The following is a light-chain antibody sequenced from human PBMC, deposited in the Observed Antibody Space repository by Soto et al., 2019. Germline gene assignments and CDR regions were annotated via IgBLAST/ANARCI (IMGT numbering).Light chain of an antibody. CDR2: GAS. CDR1: QSVSSSY. Sequence: EIVLTQSPGTLSLSPGERATLSCRASQSVSSSYLAWYQQNRGQAPRLLIYGASSRPPGIPDRFGGSGSGTDFTLTISRLEPEDFAVYYCQQYGSSRWTVGQGTKVEIK. J-gene: IGKJ1*01. V-gene: IGKV3-20*01. CDR3: QQYGSSRWT.